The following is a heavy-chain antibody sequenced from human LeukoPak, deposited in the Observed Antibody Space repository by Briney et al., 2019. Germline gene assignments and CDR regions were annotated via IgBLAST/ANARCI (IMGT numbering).Heavy chain of an antibody. D-gene: IGHD2-15*01. CDR1: GYTFTSYD. Sequence: ASVKVSCKASGYTFTSYDINWVRQATGQGLEWMGWMNPNSGNTGCAQKFQGRVTMTRNTSISTAYMELSSLRSEDTAVYYCAAPSGPDAFDIWGQGTMVTVSS. V-gene: IGHV1-8*01. J-gene: IGHJ3*02. CDR3: AAPSGPDAFDI. CDR2: MNPNSGNT.